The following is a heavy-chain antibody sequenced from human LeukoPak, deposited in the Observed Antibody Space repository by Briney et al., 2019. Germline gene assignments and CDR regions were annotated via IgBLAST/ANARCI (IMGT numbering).Heavy chain of an antibody. V-gene: IGHV3-74*01. CDR1: GLTFRSHW. J-gene: IGHJ4*02. D-gene: IGHD3-10*01. CDR2: INSDGTDA. CDR3: AREVYGPGNYPYDY. Sequence: GGSLRLSCVASGLTFRSHWIHWVRQVPGKGPVWVSRINSDGTDAIYADSVKGRFTVSRNNAENTVYLQMNSLRAEDTAVYHCAREVYGPGNYPYDYWGQGTLVTVSS.